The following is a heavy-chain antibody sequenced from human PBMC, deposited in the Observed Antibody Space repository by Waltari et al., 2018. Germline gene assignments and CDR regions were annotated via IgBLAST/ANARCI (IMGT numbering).Heavy chain of an antibody. V-gene: IGHV1-69*18. D-gene: IGHD3-9*01. CDR1: GGTSNTYT. J-gene: IGHJ6*02. CDR2: IIPIFGTP. CDR3: TRERLDYYFYYGMDV. Sequence: QVQLVQSGGEVKKPGSSVKISCRASGGTSNTYTLSWVRQAPGQGLEWLGKIIPIFGTPSYAQKFQGRVTITADESPTTVYMELSSLRSEDTAVYFCTRERLDYYFYYGMDVWGQGTTVTVSS.